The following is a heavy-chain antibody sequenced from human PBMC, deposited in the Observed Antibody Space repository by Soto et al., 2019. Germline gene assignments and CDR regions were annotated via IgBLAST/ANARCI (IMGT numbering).Heavy chain of an antibody. CDR3: AREGTYDYGDYGNYMDV. V-gene: IGHV3-74*01. J-gene: IGHJ6*03. CDR1: GFTFSSYW. Sequence: CAAPGFTFSSYWMHWVRPAPGKGLVWVSRINSDGSSTSYADSVKGRFTISRDNAKNTLYLQMNSLRAEDTAVYYCAREGTYDYGDYGNYMDVWGKGTTVTVSS. CDR2: INSDGSST. D-gene: IGHD4-17*01.